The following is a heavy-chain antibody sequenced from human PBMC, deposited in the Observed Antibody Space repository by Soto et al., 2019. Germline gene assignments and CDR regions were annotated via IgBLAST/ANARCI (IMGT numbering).Heavy chain of an antibody. J-gene: IGHJ6*02. CDR2: IYYSGST. D-gene: IGHD3-9*01. CDR3: ASNGGRSYDILTGYRYYYYGMDV. V-gene: IGHV4-59*01. CDR1: GGSISSYY. Sequence: PSETLSLTCTVSGGSISSYYWSWIRQPPGKGLEWIGYIYYSGSTNYNPSLKSRVTISVDTSKNQFSLKLSSVTAADTAVYYCASNGGRSYDILTGYRYYYYGMDVWVQGTTVTVSS.